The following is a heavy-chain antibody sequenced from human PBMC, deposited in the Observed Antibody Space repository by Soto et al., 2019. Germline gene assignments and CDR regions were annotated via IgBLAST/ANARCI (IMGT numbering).Heavy chain of an antibody. V-gene: IGHV4-59*08. CDR2: IYYSGST. CDR1: GGSISSYY. Sequence: SETLSLTCTVSGGSISSYYWSWIRQPPGKGLEWIGYIYYSGSTNYNPSLKSRVTISVDTSKNQFSLKLSSVTAADTAVYYCASHIAAAGTGFDYWGQGTLVTVSS. D-gene: IGHD6-13*01. CDR3: ASHIAAAGTGFDY. J-gene: IGHJ4*02.